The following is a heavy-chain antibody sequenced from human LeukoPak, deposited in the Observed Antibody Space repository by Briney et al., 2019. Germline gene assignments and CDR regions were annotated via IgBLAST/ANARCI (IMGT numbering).Heavy chain of an antibody. CDR1: GFTFSSHS. J-gene: IGHJ4*02. V-gene: IGHV3-21*01. D-gene: IGHD5-24*01. CDR2: IDKTSSYI. Sequence: GGSLRLSCAASGFTFSSHSMDWVRQAPGKGLEWVSSIDKTSSYIYYADSVRGRFTISRDNAENSLYLQMNSLRVEDTAVYYCARETEMANLDYWGQGTLVTVSS. CDR3: ARETEMANLDY.